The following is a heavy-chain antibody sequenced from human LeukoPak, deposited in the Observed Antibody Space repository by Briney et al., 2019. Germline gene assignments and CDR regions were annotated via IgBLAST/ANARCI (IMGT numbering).Heavy chain of an antibody. V-gene: IGHV3-23*01. CDR1: GFPFSSYA. CDR2: ISGSGGST. Sequence: GGSLRLSCAASGFPFSSYAMNWVRQAPGKGLEWVSGISGSGGSTYYADSVKGRFTISRDNSKNTLYLQMNSLGAEDTAIYYCAKDWAVAGTNYFDYWGQGTLVTVSS. CDR3: AKDWAVAGTNYFDY. J-gene: IGHJ4*02. D-gene: IGHD6-19*01.